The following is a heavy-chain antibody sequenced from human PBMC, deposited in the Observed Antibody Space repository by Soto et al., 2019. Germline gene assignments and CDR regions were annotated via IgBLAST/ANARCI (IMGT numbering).Heavy chain of an antibody. CDR2: ISYGGST. V-gene: IGHV4-59*01. J-gene: IGHJ6*03. CDR3: ARVPPNRDYLYYYMDV. Sequence: SETLSLTCTVSGGSIRNYYWSWLRQPPGKGLEWIAYISYGGSTNYNPSLKSRVTISVDTSKNQFSLKLSSVTAADTALYYCARVPPNRDYLYYYMDVWGKGTTVTVSS. CDR1: GGSIRNYY.